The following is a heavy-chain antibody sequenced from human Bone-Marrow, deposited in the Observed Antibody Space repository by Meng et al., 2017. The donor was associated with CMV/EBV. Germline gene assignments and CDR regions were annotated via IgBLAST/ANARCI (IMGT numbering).Heavy chain of an antibody. CDR2: INPSGGST. Sequence: ASVKVSCKASGYTFTSYYMHWVRQAPGQGLEWMGIINPSGGSTSYAQKFQGRVTMTRDTSTSTAYMELRSLRSDDTAVYYCARDESKDFWSGYPYYYYGMDVWGQGTTVTVSS. V-gene: IGHV1-46*01. CDR1: GYTFTSYY. D-gene: IGHD3-3*01. J-gene: IGHJ6*01. CDR3: ARDESKDFWSGYPYYYYGMDV.